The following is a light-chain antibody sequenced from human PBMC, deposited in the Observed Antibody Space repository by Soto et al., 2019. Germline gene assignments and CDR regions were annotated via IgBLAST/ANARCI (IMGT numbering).Light chain of an antibody. CDR1: QSINSN. Sequence: IVMTQSPATLSVSPGERATLSCRASQSINSNLAWYQQKPGQAPRLLMFRASIRATGFPARFSGSGSGTEFNITISSLQSEDSAIYYGQQYNNWPRATFGGGTKVEIK. J-gene: IGKJ4*01. V-gene: IGKV3-15*01. CDR3: QQYNNWPRAT. CDR2: RAS.